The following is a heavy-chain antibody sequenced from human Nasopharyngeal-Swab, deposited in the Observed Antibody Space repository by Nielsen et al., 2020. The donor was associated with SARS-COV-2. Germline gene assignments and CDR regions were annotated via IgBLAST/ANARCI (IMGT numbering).Heavy chain of an antibody. CDR2: INEDGSST. V-gene: IGHV3-74*01. J-gene: IGHJ4*02. CDR1: GFTFSSYS. D-gene: IGHD6-13*01. Sequence: GGSLRLSCAASGFTFSSYSMNWVRQAPGKGLVWVSRINEDGSSTSYADSLKGRFTISRDNAKNTLYLQMNSLSAEDTAVYYCTRAGSFRHDYWGQGTLVTVSS. CDR3: TRAGSFRHDY.